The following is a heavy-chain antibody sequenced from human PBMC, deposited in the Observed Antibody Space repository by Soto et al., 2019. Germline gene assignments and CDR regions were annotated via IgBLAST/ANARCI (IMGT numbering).Heavy chain of an antibody. CDR3: ARAMVVGATGAFDI. Sequence: QVQLVQSGAEVKKPGSSVKVSCQAAGGTFNTYSINWVRQAPGQGLEWMGRIIPTVGIANYAQKVQGRVAXTXAXPXXTASMMAVNSLRPADTAMYYCARAMVVGATGAFDIWGQGTMVTVSS. CDR2: IIPTVGIA. D-gene: IGHD2-15*01. J-gene: IGHJ3*02. V-gene: IGHV1-69*02. CDR1: GGTFNTYS.